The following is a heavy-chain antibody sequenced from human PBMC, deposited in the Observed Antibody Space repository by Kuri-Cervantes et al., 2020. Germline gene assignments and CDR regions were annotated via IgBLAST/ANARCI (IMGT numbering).Heavy chain of an antibody. CDR3: AKVQSNKYYYMDV. CDR2: ISDSGSTI. D-gene: IGHD4-11*01. V-gene: IGHV3-48*01. Sequence: GESLKISCAASGFTFSSYSMNWVRQAPGKGLEWVSYISDSGSTIYYADSVKSRFTISRDNSKNMLYLQMNNLRTDDTAVYFYAKVQSNKYYYMDVWGKGTTVTVSS. CDR1: GFTFSSYS. J-gene: IGHJ6*03.